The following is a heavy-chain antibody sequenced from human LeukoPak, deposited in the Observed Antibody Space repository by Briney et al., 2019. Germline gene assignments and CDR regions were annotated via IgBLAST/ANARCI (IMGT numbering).Heavy chain of an antibody. CDR3: ARQSGGSGYSSYFDY. Sequence: SETLSLTRTVSGGSISSSSYYWGWVRQPPGKGPEWIASMYYSGSTYYNPSLKSRVTISVDTSKNQFSLKLSSVTAADTAVYYCARQSGGSGYSSYFDYWGQGTLVTVSS. V-gene: IGHV4-39*07. CDR1: GGSISSSSYY. CDR2: MYYSGST. D-gene: IGHD3-22*01. J-gene: IGHJ4*02.